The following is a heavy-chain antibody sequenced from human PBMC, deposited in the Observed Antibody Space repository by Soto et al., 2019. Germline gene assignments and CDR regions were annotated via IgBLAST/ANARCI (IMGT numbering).Heavy chain of an antibody. V-gene: IGHV4-34*01. CDR1: GGSFSGYY. CDR3: ARAPRVAALRGLDY. J-gene: IGHJ4*02. Sequence: SETLSLTCAVYGGSFSGYYWSWIRQPPGKGLEWIGEINHSGSTNYNPSLKSRVTISVDTSKNQFSLKLSSVTAADTAVYYCARAPRVAALRGLDYWGQGTLVTVSS. D-gene: IGHD2-15*01. CDR2: INHSGST.